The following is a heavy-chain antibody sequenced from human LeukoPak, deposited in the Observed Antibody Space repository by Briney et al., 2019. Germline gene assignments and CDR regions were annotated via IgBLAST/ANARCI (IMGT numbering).Heavy chain of an antibody. Sequence: PGGSLRLSCAVSGITLSNYGMSWVRQAPGKGLEWVARINDNGGSTKYADSVKGRFTISRDNPKNTLYLQMNSLRAEDTAVYFCAKRGVVIRVILVGFHKEAYYFDSWGQGALVTVSS. CDR1: GITLSNYG. V-gene: IGHV3-23*01. J-gene: IGHJ4*02. D-gene: IGHD3-22*01. CDR3: AKRGVVIRVILVGFHKEAYYFDS. CDR2: INDNGGST.